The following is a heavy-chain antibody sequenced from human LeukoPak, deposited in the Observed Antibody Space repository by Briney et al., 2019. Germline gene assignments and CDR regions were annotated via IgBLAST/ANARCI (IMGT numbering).Heavy chain of an antibody. CDR1: GFTVSSNY. CDR2: IYSGGST. D-gene: IGHD6-13*01. CDR3: AKDLRGPAAGAWYFDL. J-gene: IGHJ2*01. Sequence: GGSLRLPCAASGFTVSSNYMSWVRQAPGKGLEWVSVIYSGGSTYYADSVKGRFTISRDNSKNTLYLQMNSLRAEDTALYYCAKDLRGPAAGAWYFDLWGRGTLVTVSS. V-gene: IGHV3-53*01.